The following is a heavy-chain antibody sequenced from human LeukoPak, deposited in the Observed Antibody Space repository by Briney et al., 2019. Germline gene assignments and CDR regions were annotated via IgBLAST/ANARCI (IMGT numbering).Heavy chain of an antibody. J-gene: IGHJ4*02. D-gene: IGHD3-10*01. CDR2: ISWNSGSI. V-gene: IGHV3-9*01. CDR1: GFTFDDYA. Sequence: GGSLRLSCAASGFTFDDYAMHWVRQAPGKGLEWVSGISWNSGSIGYADSVKGRFTISRDNAKNSLYLQMNSLRAEDTALYYCAKDLGDYYGSGSYPWCSDYWGQGTLVTVSS. CDR3: AKDLGDYYGSGSYPWCSDY.